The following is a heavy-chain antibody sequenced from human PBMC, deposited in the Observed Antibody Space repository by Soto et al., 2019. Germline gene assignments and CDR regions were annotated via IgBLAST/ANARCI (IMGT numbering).Heavy chain of an antibody. Sequence: EVQLVESGGGLVQPGGSLRLSCAASGFTFSTYWMHWVRQAPGKGLVWVSRINSDGSSTNYADSVKGRFTISRDNAENTLYLEINNLRAEDTAVYYCARDYYTRLGHCSGGGCPLDYWGQVTLVTVSS. CDR3: ARDYYTRLGHCSGGGCPLDY. J-gene: IGHJ4*02. V-gene: IGHV3-74*01. CDR2: INSDGSST. CDR1: GFTFSTYW. D-gene: IGHD2-15*01.